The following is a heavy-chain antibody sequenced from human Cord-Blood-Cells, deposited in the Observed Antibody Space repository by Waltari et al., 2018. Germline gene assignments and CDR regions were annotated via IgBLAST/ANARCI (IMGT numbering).Heavy chain of an antibody. V-gene: IGHV3-7*05. J-gene: IGHJ4*02. D-gene: IGHD3-22*01. Sequence: EVQLVESGGGLVQPGGSLRLCCAASGFTFSSYWMSWVRQAAGKGLEWVANIKQDGSEKYYVDSVKGRFTISRDNAKNSLYLQMNSLRAEDTAVYYCARDSADYYDSSGYYYRDYWGQGTLVTVSS. CDR1: GFTFSSYW. CDR3: ARDSADYYDSSGYYYRDY. CDR2: IKQDGSEK.